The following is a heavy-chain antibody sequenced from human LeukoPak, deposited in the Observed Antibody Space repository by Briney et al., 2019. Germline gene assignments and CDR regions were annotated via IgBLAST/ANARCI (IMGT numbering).Heavy chain of an antibody. J-gene: IGHJ4*02. CDR1: GGTFSNYG. CDR2: IIPIFGTA. D-gene: IGHD6-19*01. Sequence: ASVKVSCKASGGTFSNYGISWVRQAPGQGLEWMGRIIPIFGTANYAQNFQGRAAITTDESTSTAYMELRSLRSEDTAVYYCARDRGIAVAGTLDYWGQGTLVTVSS. CDR3: ARDRGIAVAGTLDY. V-gene: IGHV1-69*05.